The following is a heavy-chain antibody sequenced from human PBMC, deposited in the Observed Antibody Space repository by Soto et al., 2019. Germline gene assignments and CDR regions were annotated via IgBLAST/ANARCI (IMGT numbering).Heavy chain of an antibody. D-gene: IGHD3-3*02. CDR3: VRYDRINMKPYSPEGFHI. CDR1: GYSISSGYY. V-gene: IGHV4-38-2*01. J-gene: IGHJ3*02. Sequence: SETLSLTCAVSGYSISSGYYWGWLRQPPGKGLEWIGSIYHGGSTYYNPSLNSRVTLSIDMTNNHVSLILNSVTAADTAVYYCVRYDRINMKPYSPEGFHIWGQGTMVTVSS. CDR2: IYHGGST.